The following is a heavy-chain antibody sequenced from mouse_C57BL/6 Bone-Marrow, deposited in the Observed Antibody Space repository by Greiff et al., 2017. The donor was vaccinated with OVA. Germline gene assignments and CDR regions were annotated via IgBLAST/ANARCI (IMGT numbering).Heavy chain of an antibody. D-gene: IGHD1-3*01. CDR2: ISYDGSN. J-gene: IGHJ3*01. V-gene: IGHV3-6*01. Sequence: DVKLQESGPGLVKPSQSLSLTCSVTGYSITSGYYWNWIRQFPGNKLEWMGYISYDGSNNYNPSLKNRISITRDTSKNQFFLKLNSVTTEDTATYYCARDGLRNWFAYWGQGTLVTVSA. CDR1: GYSITSGYY. CDR3: ARDGLRNWFAY.